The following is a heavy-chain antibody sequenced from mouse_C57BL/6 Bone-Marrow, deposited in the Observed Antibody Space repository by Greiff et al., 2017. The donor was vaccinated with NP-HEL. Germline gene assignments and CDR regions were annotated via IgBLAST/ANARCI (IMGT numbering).Heavy chain of an antibody. V-gene: IGHV1-64*01. D-gene: IGHD1-1*01. J-gene: IGHJ4*01. Sequence: QVQLQQPGAELVKPGASVQLSCKASGYTFTSYWMHWVKQRPGQGLEWIGMIHPNSGSTNYNEKFKSKATLTVDKSSSTAYMQLSSLTSEDSAVYYCARLGYGSSPYYAMDYWGQGTSVTVSS. CDR3: ARLGYGSSPYYAMDY. CDR1: GYTFTSYW. CDR2: IHPNSGST.